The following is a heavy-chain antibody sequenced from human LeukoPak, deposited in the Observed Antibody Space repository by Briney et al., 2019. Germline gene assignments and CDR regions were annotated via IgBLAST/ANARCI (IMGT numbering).Heavy chain of an antibody. D-gene: IGHD2-21*01. Sequence: GSLRLSCAASGFTFSDYYMSWIRQAPGKGLGWVSYISSGGSTIYYADSVKGRFTISRDNAKNSLYLQMNSLRAEDTAVYYCARHLVVATYDYWGQGTLVTVSS. CDR2: ISSGGSTI. V-gene: IGHV3-11*01. J-gene: IGHJ4*02. CDR3: ARHLVVATYDY. CDR1: GFTFSDYY.